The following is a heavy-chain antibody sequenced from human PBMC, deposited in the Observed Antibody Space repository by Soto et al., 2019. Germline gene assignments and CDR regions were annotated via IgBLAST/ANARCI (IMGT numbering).Heavy chain of an antibody. CDR1: GYSFTSYW. V-gene: IGHV5-51*01. D-gene: IGHD3-3*01. J-gene: IGHJ4*02. Sequence: LGESLKISCKGSGYSFTSYWIGWVRQMPGKGLEWMGIIYPGDSDTRYSPSFQGQVTISADKSISTAYLQWSSLKASDTAMYYCARSSHYDFWSGYSDPPDYWGQGTLVTVSS. CDR2: IYPGDSDT. CDR3: ARSSHYDFWSGYSDPPDY.